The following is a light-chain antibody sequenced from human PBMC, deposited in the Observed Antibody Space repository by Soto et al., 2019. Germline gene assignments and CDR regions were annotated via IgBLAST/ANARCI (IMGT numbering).Light chain of an antibody. Sequence: DIQMTQSPSSLSVSIGDRVIITCRASQSISTYLNWYQYKPGKAPRLVIFRSSTLQSGVPSRFSGRGSGIDFTLTISSLQPEDCATYFCQQTFSPYVSFGGGTRVEI. CDR1: QSISTY. V-gene: IGKV1-39*01. J-gene: IGKJ4*01. CDR3: QQTFSPYVS. CDR2: RSS.